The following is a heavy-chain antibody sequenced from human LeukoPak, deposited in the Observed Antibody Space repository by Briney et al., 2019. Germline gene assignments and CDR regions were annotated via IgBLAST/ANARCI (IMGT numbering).Heavy chain of an antibody. D-gene: IGHD7-27*01. J-gene: IGHJ4*02. CDR3: VGGAPNWGFDY. CDR1: GYTFTSYD. Sequence: ASVKVSCKASGYTFTSYDINWVQQATGHGFEWMGWMSPKSGNTGYAQNFQGRVTVTRDTSISTAYMELSSLRSEDTAVYYCVGGAPNWGFDYWGQGTLVTVSS. V-gene: IGHV1-8*01. CDR2: MSPKSGNT.